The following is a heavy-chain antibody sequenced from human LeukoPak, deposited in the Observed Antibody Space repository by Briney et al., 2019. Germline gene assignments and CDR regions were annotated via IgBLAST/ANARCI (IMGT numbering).Heavy chain of an antibody. D-gene: IGHD3-10*01. Sequence: GGSLRLSCAASGFTFSDYYMSWIRQAPGKGLEWISYISISSSYTNYADSVKGRFTISRDNAKNSLYLQMSSLRAEDTAVYYCARDGEKALDVWGQGTTVTVSS. CDR1: GFTFSDYY. J-gene: IGHJ6*02. V-gene: IGHV3-11*05. CDR2: ISISSSYT. CDR3: ARDGEKALDV.